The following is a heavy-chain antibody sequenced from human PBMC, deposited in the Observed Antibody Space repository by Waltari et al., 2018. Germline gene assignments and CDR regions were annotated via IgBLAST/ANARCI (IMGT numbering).Heavy chain of an antibody. V-gene: IGHV4-39*02. D-gene: IGHD5-12*01. J-gene: IGHJ3*01. CDR2: LSYNGAT. CDR3: ATYIGASIGTAAFDV. CDR1: GGSITSNRHY. Sequence: QLQLQESGPGLGKPSETLSLTCNVSGGSITSNRHYWAWIRQSPGQGLEWFATLSYNGATYSSPSLKSRVTVSRDTSKNHLSLKLGSVIAADTAVYYCATYIGASIGTAAFDVWGQGTMVTVSS.